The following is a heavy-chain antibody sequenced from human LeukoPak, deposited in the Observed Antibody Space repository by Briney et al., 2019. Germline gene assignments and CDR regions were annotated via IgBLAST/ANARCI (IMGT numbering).Heavy chain of an antibody. J-gene: IGHJ6*03. Sequence: GGSLRLSCAASGFTFSSYAMSWVHQAPGKGLEWVSAISGSGGSTYYADSVKGRFTISRDNSKNTLYLQMNSLRAEDTAVYYCAKRGNYYDSSGYYSGYMDVWGKGTTVTVSS. V-gene: IGHV3-23*01. CDR2: ISGSGGST. CDR3: AKRGNYYDSSGYYSGYMDV. D-gene: IGHD3-22*01. CDR1: GFTFSSYA.